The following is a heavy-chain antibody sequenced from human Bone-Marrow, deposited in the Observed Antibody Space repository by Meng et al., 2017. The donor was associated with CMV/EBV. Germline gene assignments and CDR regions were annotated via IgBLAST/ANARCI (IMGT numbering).Heavy chain of an antibody. CDR2: ISYDGSNK. V-gene: IGHV3-30*04. D-gene: IGHD6-13*01. Sequence: GESLKISCAASGFTFSTYAMHWVRQAPGKGLEWVAVISYDGSNKYYADSVKGRFTISRDNSKNTLYLQMNSLRAEDTAVYYCARDPRVAAAGVSTGVSNYFYCWGQGTLVTVSS. CDR3: ARDPRVAAAGVSTGVSNYFYC. CDR1: GFTFSTYA. J-gene: IGHJ4*02.